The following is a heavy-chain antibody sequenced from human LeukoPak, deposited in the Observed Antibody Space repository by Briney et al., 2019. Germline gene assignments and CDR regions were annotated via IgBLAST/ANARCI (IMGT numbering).Heavy chain of an antibody. CDR1: GDSMNSYY. CDR3: ARSYTSRNDAFDY. D-gene: IGHD3-16*01. CDR2: IYASGST. V-gene: IGHV4-4*09. J-gene: IGHJ4*02. Sequence: SETLSLTCTVSGDSMNSYYWNWIRQPPGKGLEFIGYIYASGSTNYNPSLKSRVSISIDPSKNQFSLELESVTAADTAVYFCARSYTSRNDAFDYWGQGALVAVSS.